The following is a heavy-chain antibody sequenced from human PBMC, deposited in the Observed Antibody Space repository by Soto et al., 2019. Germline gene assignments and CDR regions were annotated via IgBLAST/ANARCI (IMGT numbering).Heavy chain of an antibody. CDR2: IWYDGNNK. D-gene: IGHD1-1*01. V-gene: IGHV3-33*01. CDR3: ARDVQSFSPAYYFDY. Sequence: QVQLVESGGGVVQPGRSLRLSCAASGFPFSGYGMHWVRQAPGKGLEWVAVIWYDGNNKYYSESVKGRFTISRDNSKNTVFLQMNSMRAEDTAIYYCARDVQSFSPAYYFDYWGQGALVTVSS. CDR1: GFPFSGYG. J-gene: IGHJ4*02.